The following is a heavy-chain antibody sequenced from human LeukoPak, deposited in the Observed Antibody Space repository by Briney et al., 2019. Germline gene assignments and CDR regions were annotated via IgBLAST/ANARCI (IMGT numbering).Heavy chain of an antibody. V-gene: IGHV1-2*02. CDR2: INPNSGGT. J-gene: IGHJ6*03. CDR3: ARRSGSSRLGYMDV. D-gene: IGHD1-26*01. CDR1: GYTFTGYY. Sequence: ASVKVSCKASGYTFTGYYMHWVRQAPGQGLEWMGWINPNSGGTNYAQKFQGRVTITRNTSISTAYMELSSLRSEDTAVYYCARRSGSSRLGYMDVWGKGTTVTVSS.